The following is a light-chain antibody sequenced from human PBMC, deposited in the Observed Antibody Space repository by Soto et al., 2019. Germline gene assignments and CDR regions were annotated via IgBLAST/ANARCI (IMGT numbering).Light chain of an antibody. Sequence: DIQRTQSPSTLSASVGDRVTITCRASQNIERWLAWYQQKPGKAPKLLLYDVSSLESGVPSRFSGSGSATEFILTINGLQPDDFATYFCQQFKSGTWTFGQGTKVDIK. CDR1: QNIERW. V-gene: IGKV1-5*01. CDR3: QQFKSGTWT. J-gene: IGKJ1*01. CDR2: DVS.